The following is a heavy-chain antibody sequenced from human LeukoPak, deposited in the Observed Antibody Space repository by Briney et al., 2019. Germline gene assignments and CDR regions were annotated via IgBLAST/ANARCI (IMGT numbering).Heavy chain of an antibody. CDR1: GFIFDTYG. Sequence: GSLRLSCAASGFIFDTYGMLWVRQAPGKGLEWVAAIAYDGSNKVYADSVKGRFTISRDNSKNTLYLQMNSLRGEDTAVYYCAKEKAIATINYGLDVWGQGTTVTVSS. CDR3: AKEKAIATINYGLDV. CDR2: IAYDGSNK. D-gene: IGHD1-1*01. J-gene: IGHJ6*02. V-gene: IGHV3-30*18.